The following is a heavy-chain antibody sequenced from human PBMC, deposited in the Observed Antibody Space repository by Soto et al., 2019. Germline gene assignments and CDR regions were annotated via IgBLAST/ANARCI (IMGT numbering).Heavy chain of an antibody. CDR2: VYYSGSS. J-gene: IGHJ5*02. CDR3: AKLSCTSSTCYFPGWFDP. CDR1: GDSISGGASF. V-gene: IGHV4-31*03. D-gene: IGHD2-2*01. Sequence: SETLSLTCTVSGDSISGGASFWSWIRQPPGKGLEWIANVYYSGSSYYNPSLKSRLTISVDTTKNQFSLQLKSMAAADTAVYYCAKLSCTSSTCYFPGWFDPWGQGTLVTVSS.